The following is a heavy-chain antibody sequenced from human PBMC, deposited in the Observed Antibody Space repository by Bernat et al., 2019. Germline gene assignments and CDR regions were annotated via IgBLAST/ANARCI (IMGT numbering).Heavy chain of an antibody. CDR2: ISGSGGTT. Sequence: EVQLLESGGGLVQPGGSLRLSCAASGFTFSSYDMNWVRQAPGKGLEWVSTISGSGGTTYSADSVKGRFTISRDNSKNTLYLQMNSLRAEDTAVYYCAREPVTGDYDSWTGYFLDYWGQGTLVTVSS. D-gene: IGHD3-3*01. V-gene: IGHV3-23*01. CDR3: AREPVTGDYDSWTGYFLDY. CDR1: GFTFSSYD. J-gene: IGHJ4*02.